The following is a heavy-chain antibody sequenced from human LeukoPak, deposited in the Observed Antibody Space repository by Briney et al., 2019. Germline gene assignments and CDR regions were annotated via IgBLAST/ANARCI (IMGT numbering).Heavy chain of an antibody. J-gene: IGHJ4*02. Sequence: GASVKVSCKASGYTFTGYYMHWVRQAPGQGLEWMGWINPNSGGTNYAQKFQGRVTMTRDTSTSTAYMELRSLRSDDTAVFYCARDLVDGVGAPGAYWGQGALVTVSS. CDR1: GYTFTGYY. V-gene: IGHV1-2*02. CDR3: ARDLVDGVGAPGAY. D-gene: IGHD1-26*01. CDR2: INPNSGGT.